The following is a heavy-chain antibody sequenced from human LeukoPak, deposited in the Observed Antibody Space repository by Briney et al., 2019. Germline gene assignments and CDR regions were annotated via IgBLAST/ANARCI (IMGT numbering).Heavy chain of an antibody. CDR1: GYTFKNYD. J-gene: IGHJ4*02. V-gene: IGHV1-8*02. CDR2: MNPNSGNT. Sequence: ASVKVSCKASGYTFKNYDINWVRQATGQGLEWMGWMNPNSGNTGFAQKFQDRVSMTRDTSINTAYMELTSLRSGDTAVYYCARATPGGLHGYSFDYWGQGAVVTVYS. D-gene: IGHD5-24*01. CDR3: ARATPGGLHGYSFDY.